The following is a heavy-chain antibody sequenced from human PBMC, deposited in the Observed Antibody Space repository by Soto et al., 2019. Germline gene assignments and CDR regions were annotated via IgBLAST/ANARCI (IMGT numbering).Heavy chain of an antibody. Sequence: EVQLVESGGGLVQPGGSLRLSCVASGFTFSPYWMHWVRQTPGKGLLWVARISSDGEDTTYADSVRGRFTISRDNAKNTLYLQMTSLTVDDTAIYYCVRAHEKRPNDVWGQGSLVTVSS. CDR1: GFTFSPYW. J-gene: IGHJ4*02. CDR3: VRAHEKRPNDV. V-gene: IGHV3-74*03. CDR2: ISSDGEDT.